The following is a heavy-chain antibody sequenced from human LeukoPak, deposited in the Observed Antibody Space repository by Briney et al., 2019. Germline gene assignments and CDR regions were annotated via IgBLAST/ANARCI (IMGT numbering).Heavy chain of an antibody. J-gene: IGHJ4*02. V-gene: IGHV3-74*01. Sequence: GGSLRLSCAASGFSSNSYWMHWARHAPGKGLVWVARINGDGSSINYADSVKGRFTISRDNAKNTLYLQMNNLRAEDTALYYCAKEDYYGSGFDNWGQGTLVTVSS. D-gene: IGHD3-10*01. CDR2: INGDGSSI. CDR3: AKEDYYGSGFDN. CDR1: GFSSNSYW.